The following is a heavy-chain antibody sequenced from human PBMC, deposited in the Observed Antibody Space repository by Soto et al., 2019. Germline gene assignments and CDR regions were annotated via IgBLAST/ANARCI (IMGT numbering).Heavy chain of an antibody. CDR1: GYKFTNFG. D-gene: IGHD3-22*01. V-gene: IGHV1-18*01. J-gene: IGHJ4*02. CDR2: ISVYNGDT. CDR3: ARAEYYYDSSGYYLLFYFDY. Sequence: QVQLVQSGPEVKNPGASEKVSCKASGYKFTNFGIAWIRQAPGQGLEWMGRISVYNGDTTFAQNFQDRVTLTTDTSTSTAYMELRSLRSDDTAVYYCARAEYYYDSSGYYLLFYFDYWGQGTLVTVSS.